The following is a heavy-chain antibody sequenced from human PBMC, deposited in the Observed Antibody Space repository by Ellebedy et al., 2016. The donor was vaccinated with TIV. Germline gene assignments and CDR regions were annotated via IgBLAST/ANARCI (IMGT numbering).Heavy chain of an antibody. Sequence: AASVKVSCKASGYTFTGYYMHWVRQAPGQGLEWMGWINPNSGGTNYAQKFQGWVTMTRDTSISTAYMELSRLRSDDTAVYYCARGTKVNWGSSPSQLSSPLYWYFDLWGRGTLVTVSS. J-gene: IGHJ2*01. CDR2: INPNSGGT. CDR3: ARGTKVNWGSSPSQLSSPLYWYFDL. CDR1: GYTFTGYY. D-gene: IGHD7-27*01. V-gene: IGHV1-2*04.